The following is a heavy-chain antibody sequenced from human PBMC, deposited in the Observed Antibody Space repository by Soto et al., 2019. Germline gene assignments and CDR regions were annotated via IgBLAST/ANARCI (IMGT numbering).Heavy chain of an antibody. J-gene: IGHJ6*02. CDR3: ARGYCSGGNCYSGMDV. V-gene: IGHV1-69*13. D-gene: IGHD2-15*01. CDR1: GGTFSTHA. Sequence: SVKVSCKASGGTFSTHAIIWVRQAPGHGLEWMGGIIPISGTTYYTQKFQGRVTITADEPTSTAFMELSSLKSENTAVFYCARGYCSGGNCYSGMDVWGQGTMVTVSS. CDR2: IIPISGTT.